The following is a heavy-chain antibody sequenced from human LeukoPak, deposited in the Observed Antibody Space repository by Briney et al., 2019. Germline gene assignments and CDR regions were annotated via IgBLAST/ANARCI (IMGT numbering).Heavy chain of an antibody. Sequence: ASVKVSCKASGYTFTSYGISWVRQAPGQGLEWMGWISAYNGNTNYAQKLQGRVTMATDTSTSTAYMELRSLRSDDTAVYYCARVVYYYGSGSYYNGHDYWGQGTLVTVSS. CDR3: ARVVYYYGSGSYYNGHDY. CDR1: GYTFTSYG. V-gene: IGHV1-18*01. CDR2: ISAYNGNT. D-gene: IGHD3-10*01. J-gene: IGHJ4*02.